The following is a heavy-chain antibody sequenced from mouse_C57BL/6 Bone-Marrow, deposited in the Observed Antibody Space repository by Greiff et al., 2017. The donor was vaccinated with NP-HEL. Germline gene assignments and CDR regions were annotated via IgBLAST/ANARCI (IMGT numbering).Heavy chain of an antibody. V-gene: IGHV5-2*01. Sequence: EVKLMESGGGLVQPGESLKLSCESNEYEFPSHDMSWVRKTPEKRLELVAALNSDGGSTYYPDTMERRFIISRDNTKKTLYLQMSSLRSEDTALYYCARHSSGYVPYFDYWGQGTTLTVSS. CDR2: LNSDGGST. D-gene: IGHD3-2*02. CDR3: ARHSSGYVPYFDY. CDR1: EYEFPSHD. J-gene: IGHJ2*01.